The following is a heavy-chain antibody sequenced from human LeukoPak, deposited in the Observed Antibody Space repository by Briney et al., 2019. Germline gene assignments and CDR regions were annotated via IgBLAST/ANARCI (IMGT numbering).Heavy chain of an antibody. CDR2: IKQDGSET. Sequence: PGGSLRLSCAASGFTFSSYWMSWVRQAPGKGLEWVASIKQDGSETYYVDSVKGRFIISKDNAQNLLFLQMNRLRVADTAVYFCARDPSMTAVSAYSFDFWGQGTLVTVSS. D-gene: IGHD2-21*01. CDR1: GFTFSSYW. CDR3: ARDPSMTAVSAYSFDF. J-gene: IGHJ4*02. V-gene: IGHV3-7*01.